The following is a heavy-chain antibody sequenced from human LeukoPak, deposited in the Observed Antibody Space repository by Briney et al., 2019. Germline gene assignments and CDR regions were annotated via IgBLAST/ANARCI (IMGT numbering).Heavy chain of an antibody. V-gene: IGHV1-69*13. CDR3: ARDPDIVATTSDY. D-gene: IGHD5-12*01. Sequence: GASVKVSCKASGGTFSNYAISWVRQAPGQGLEWMGAIIPIFGTANYAQKFQGRVTITADESTSTAYMELSSLRSEDTAVYYCARDPDIVATTSDYWGQGTLVTVSS. CDR2: IIPIFGTA. CDR1: GGTFSNYA. J-gene: IGHJ4*02.